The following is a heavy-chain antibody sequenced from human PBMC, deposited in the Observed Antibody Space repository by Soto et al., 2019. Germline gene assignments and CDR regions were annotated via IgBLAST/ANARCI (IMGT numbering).Heavy chain of an antibody. J-gene: IGHJ5*02. V-gene: IGHV1-2*02. Sequence: QVQLVQSGAEVKKPGASVKVSCKASGYTFTGYYMHCVRQAPGQGLEWMGWINPNSGGTNYAQKFKGRVSMTRQRYIRKAYRELSRLRSDDTAVYYCARDRAIVVVPAATWFDPWGQGTLVTVSS. CDR2: INPNSGGT. CDR3: ARDRAIVVVPAATWFDP. CDR1: GYTFTGYY. D-gene: IGHD2-2*01.